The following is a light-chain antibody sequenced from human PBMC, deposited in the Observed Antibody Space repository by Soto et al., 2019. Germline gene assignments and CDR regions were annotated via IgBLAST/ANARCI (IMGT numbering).Light chain of an antibody. Sequence: EIVLTQSPGTLSLSPGERATLSCRASQSVTSSYLAWYQQKPGQAPRLLIYGASSRATGIPARFSGSGSGTDFTLTINRLKPEDFAVYYCQQYGSSPRTFGQGSKLEIK. CDR2: GAS. CDR3: QQYGSSPRT. J-gene: IGKJ2*01. V-gene: IGKV3-20*01. CDR1: QSVTSSY.